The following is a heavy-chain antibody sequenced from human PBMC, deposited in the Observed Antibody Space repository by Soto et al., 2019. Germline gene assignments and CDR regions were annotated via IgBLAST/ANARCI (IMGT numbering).Heavy chain of an antibody. Sequence: GESLKISCKGSGYSFTSYWISWVRQMPGKGLEWMGRIDPSDSYTNYSPSFQGHVTISADKSISTAYLQWSSLKASDTAMYYCARQGTYYYGSGSYGYYYGIDVSGQRTTVTVPS. CDR3: ARQGTYYYGSGSYGYYYGIDV. CDR1: GYSFTSYW. V-gene: IGHV5-10-1*01. J-gene: IGHJ6*02. D-gene: IGHD3-10*01. CDR2: IDPSDSYT.